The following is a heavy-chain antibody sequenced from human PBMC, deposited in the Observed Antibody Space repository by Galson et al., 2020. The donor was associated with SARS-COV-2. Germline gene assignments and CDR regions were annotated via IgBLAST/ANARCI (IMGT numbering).Heavy chain of an antibody. CDR1: GFTFSNSA. V-gene: IGHV3-23*01. CDR2: ISDNGGST. CDR3: ARALRGGTYWYFDL. J-gene: IGHJ2*01. D-gene: IGHD5-12*01. Sequence: GESLKISCAPSGFTFSNSAMTWVRQAPGRGLEWVSAISDNGGSTFYADSLKGRFTISRDNPKTTLYLQMNSLRAEDTAVYSCARALRGGTYWYFDLWGRGTLVTVSS.